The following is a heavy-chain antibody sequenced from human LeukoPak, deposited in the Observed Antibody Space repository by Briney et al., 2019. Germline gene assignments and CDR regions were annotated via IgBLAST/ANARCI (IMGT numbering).Heavy chain of an antibody. CDR1: GGSISSYY. CDR2: IYYSGST. J-gene: IGHJ4*02. CDR3: AGAYYDYVWGSYRFDY. D-gene: IGHD3-16*02. Sequence: SETLSLTCPVSGGSISSYYWSWIRQPPGKGLEWIGYIYYSGSTNYNPSLKSRVTISVDTSKNQFSLKLSSVTAADTAVYYCAGAYYDYVWGSYRFDYWGQGTLVTVSS. V-gene: IGHV4-59*01.